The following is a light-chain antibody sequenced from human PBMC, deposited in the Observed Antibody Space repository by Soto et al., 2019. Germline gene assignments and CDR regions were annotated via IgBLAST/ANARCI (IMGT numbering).Light chain of an antibody. CDR1: SSNIGAGYD. CDR3: QSYDSSLSAYYV. V-gene: IGLV1-40*01. CDR2: ANK. J-gene: IGLJ1*01. Sequence: LTQPPSVSGAPGQRVTISCTGSSSNIGAGYDVHWYQQLPGTAPKLLIYANKNRPSGVPDRFSGSKSGTSASLAITGLQAEDEADYYCQSYDSSLSAYYVFGTGTKVTVL.